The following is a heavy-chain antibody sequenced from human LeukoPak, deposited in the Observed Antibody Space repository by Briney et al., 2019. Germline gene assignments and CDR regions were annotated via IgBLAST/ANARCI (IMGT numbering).Heavy chain of an antibody. CDR2: ISSESTNI. D-gene: IGHD2-21*02. V-gene: IGHV3-21*01. Sequence: GGSLRLSCAASGFTVNIYGMNWVRQAPGRGLEWVSSISSESTNIYYTDSVEGRFTIDRDNAKNSLDLQMNSLIPEDTAFYHCSRDGSGSGDVWGPGTLVTVCS. CDR1: GFTVNIYG. CDR3: SRDGSGSGDV. J-gene: IGHJ4*01.